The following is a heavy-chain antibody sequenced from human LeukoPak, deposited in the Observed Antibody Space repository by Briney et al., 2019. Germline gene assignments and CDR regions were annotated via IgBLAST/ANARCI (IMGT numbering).Heavy chain of an antibody. D-gene: IGHD4-23*01. CDR2: IVVGSGNT. CDR1: GFTFTSSA. CDR3: AAEGRPTVVTFRKGAVDL. Sequence: SVKVSCKASGFTFTSSAVQWVRRARGQRLEWIGWIVVGSGNTNYAQKFQERVTITRDMSTSTVYMELSSLRSEDTAVYYCAAEGRPTVVTFRKGAVDLWGQGTMVTVSS. V-gene: IGHV1-58*01. J-gene: IGHJ3*01.